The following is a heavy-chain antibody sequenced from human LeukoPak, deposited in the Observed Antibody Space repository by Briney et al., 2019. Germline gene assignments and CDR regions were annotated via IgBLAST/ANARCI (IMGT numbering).Heavy chain of an antibody. CDR3: ARTPGDLYNWFDP. CDR2: IYTSGST. J-gene: IGHJ5*02. V-gene: IGHV4-61*02. Sequence: SETLSLTCTVSGGSMTSGSYFWSWIRQPAGKGLEWIGRIYTSGSTNYNPPLKSRVTISVDTSKNQFSLKLSSVTAADTAVYYCARTPGDLYNWFDPWGQGTLVTVSS. D-gene: IGHD2-21*02. CDR1: GGSMTSGSYF.